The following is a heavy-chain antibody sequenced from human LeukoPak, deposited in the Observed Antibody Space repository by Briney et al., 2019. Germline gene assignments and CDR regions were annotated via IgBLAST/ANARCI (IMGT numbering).Heavy chain of an antibody. CDR3: AKGGYSYGQGYFDH. CDR2: IWYDGSNK. D-gene: IGHD5-18*01. CDR1: GFTFSSYG. Sequence: GGSLRLSCAASGFTFSSYGMHWVRQAPGKGLEWVAVIWYDGSNKYYADSVKGRFTISRDNSKNTLYLQMNSLRAEDTAVYYCAKGGYSYGQGYFDHWGQGTLVTVSS. J-gene: IGHJ4*02. V-gene: IGHV3-33*06.